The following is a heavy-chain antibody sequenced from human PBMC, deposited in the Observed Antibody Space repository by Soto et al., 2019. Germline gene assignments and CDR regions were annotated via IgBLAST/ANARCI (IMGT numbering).Heavy chain of an antibody. J-gene: IGHJ4*02. V-gene: IGHV4-38-2*01. CDR3: ARVTSGEPAAIVY. D-gene: IGHD2-2*01. CDR1: GYSISSGYY. CDR2: IYHSGST. Sequence: SETLSLTCAVSGYSISSGYYWGWIRQPPGKGLEWIGSIYHSGSTYYNPSLKSRVTISVDTSKNQFSLKLSSVTAADTAVYYCARVTSGEPAAIVYWGQGTLVT.